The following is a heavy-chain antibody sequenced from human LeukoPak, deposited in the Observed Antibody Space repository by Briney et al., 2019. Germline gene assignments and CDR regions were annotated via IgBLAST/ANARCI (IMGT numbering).Heavy chain of an antibody. CDR2: ISSSGSTI. V-gene: IGHV3-48*03. CDR3: ARTQGAVAGGLDY. CDR1: GFTFSSYE. D-gene: IGHD6-19*01. J-gene: IGHJ4*02. Sequence: GGSLRLSCAASGFTFSSYEMNWVRQAPGKGLEWVSYISSSGSTIYYADSVKGRFTISRDNAKNTLYLQMNSLRAEDTAVYYCARTQGAVAGGLDYWGQGTLATVSS.